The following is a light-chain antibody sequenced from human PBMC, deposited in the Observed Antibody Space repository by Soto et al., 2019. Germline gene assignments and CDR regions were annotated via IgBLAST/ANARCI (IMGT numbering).Light chain of an antibody. J-gene: IGKJ1*01. V-gene: IGKV1-39*01. CDR1: QGIRND. CDR3: QQSYSTPPT. Sequence: DIQMTQAQSPISRSXGHGVTNTSXASQGIRNDFGWYQQKPGKAPKLLIYAASSLQSGVPSRFSGSGSGTDFTLTISSLQPEDFATYYCQQSYSTPPTFGQGTKVDIK. CDR2: AAS.